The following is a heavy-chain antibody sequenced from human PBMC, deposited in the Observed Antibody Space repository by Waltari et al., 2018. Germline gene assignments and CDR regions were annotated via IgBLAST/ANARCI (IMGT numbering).Heavy chain of an antibody. CDR1: GGSISSSSYY. CDR3: ARGRVFGDYVGQGVYNWFDP. Sequence: QLQLQESGPGLVKPSETLSLTFPVSGGSISSSSYYWGWLRQPPGKGLEWIGRIYYSGRNSYNPSLKSRGTIAVETSKKQFSLKLSSVTAADTAVYYCARGRVFGDYVGQGVYNWFDPWGQGTLVTVSS. CDR2: IYYSGRN. J-gene: IGHJ5*02. D-gene: IGHD4-17*01. V-gene: IGHV4-39*07.